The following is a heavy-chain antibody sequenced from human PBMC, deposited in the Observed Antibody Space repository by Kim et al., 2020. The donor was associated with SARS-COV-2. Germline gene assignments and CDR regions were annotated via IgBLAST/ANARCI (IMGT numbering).Heavy chain of an antibody. D-gene: IGHD3-3*01. V-gene: IGHV4-34*01. J-gene: IGHJ4*02. CDR3: ARSNDFWSGYYRY. Sequence: HNPSLKGRVTISVDTSKNQFSLKRNSVTAADTAVYYGARSNDFWSGYYRYWGQGTLVTVSS.